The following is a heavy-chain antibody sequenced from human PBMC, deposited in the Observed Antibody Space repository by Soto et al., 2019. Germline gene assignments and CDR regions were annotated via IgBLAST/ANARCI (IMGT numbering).Heavy chain of an antibody. CDR2: AYHSGST. CDR3: ARSPPSSYYGGSGTFDY. V-gene: IGHV4-4*02. D-gene: IGHD3-10*01. J-gene: IGHJ4*02. CDR1: GGFTSTNNW. Sequence: QLQLQESGPGLVRPSGTLSLTCAVSGGFTSTNNWWSWVRQPPGKGLEWIGDAYHSGSTEYNPSLQGGVSISVDKSKNQISLKLTSATAADTAVYYCARSPPSSYYGGSGTFDYWGQGTLVTVSS.